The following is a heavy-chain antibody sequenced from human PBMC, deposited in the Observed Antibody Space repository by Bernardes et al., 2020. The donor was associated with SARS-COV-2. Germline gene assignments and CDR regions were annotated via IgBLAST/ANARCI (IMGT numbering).Heavy chain of an antibody. J-gene: IGHJ4*02. CDR3: AKDQGGYHRPIDC. D-gene: IGHD2-2*01. CDR1: EITFKDYA. CDR2: IGGDGTYI. Sequence: GGSLRLSCVASEITFKDYAMSWVRQAPGKGLEWVSGIGGDGTYIKYADTVKGRFTISRDNSKNMLYLQMNSLRADDTAIYYCAKDQGGYHRPIDCWGQGTLVSVSS. V-gene: IGHV3-23*01.